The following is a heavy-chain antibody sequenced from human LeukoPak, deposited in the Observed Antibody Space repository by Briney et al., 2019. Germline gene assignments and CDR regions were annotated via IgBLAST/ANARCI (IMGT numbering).Heavy chain of an antibody. CDR1: GGSISSYY. Sequence: PSETLSLTCTVSGGSISSYYWSWIRQPAGKGLEWIGRICTSGSTNYNPSLKSRVTMSVDTSKNQFSLKLSSVTAADTAVYYCARVEYYDSSGYRDYWGQGTLVTVSS. J-gene: IGHJ4*02. D-gene: IGHD3-22*01. CDR3: ARVEYYDSSGYRDY. V-gene: IGHV4-4*07. CDR2: ICTSGST.